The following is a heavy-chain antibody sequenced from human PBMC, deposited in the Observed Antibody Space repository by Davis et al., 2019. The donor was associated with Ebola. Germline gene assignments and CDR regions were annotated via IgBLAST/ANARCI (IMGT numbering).Heavy chain of an antibody. CDR3: AKESSSSFYYYYGMDV. V-gene: IGHV3-33*06. J-gene: IGHJ6*02. CDR1: GFTFSSYG. Sequence: GESLKISCAASGFTFSSYGMHWVRQAPGKGLEWVAVIWYDGSNKYYADSVKGRFTISRDNSKNTLYLQMNSLRAEDTAVYYCAKESSSSFYYYYGMDVWGQGTTVTVSS. D-gene: IGHD6-6*01. CDR2: IWYDGSNK.